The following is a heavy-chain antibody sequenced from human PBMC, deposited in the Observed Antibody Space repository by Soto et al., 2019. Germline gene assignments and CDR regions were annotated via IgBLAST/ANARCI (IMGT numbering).Heavy chain of an antibody. Sequence: ASVKVSCKASGYSFTSLDINWVRQTAGQGLEWMGWMQPSTGRTGYAQKFQGRVTMNRDTSINTAYMELTTLTSDDTAFYYCARGVSAGVDYWGQGTLVTVSS. D-gene: IGHD1-26*01. CDR3: ARGVSAGVDY. CDR2: MQPSTGRT. V-gene: IGHV1-8*01. CDR1: GYSFTSLD. J-gene: IGHJ4*02.